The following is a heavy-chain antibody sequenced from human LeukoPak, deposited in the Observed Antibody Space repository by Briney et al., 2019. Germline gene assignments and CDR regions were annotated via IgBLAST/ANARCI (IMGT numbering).Heavy chain of an antibody. CDR3: AREAHCSSTSCYTPFDY. CDR2: IYTSGST. Sequence: SQTLSLTCTVSGGSISSGSYYWSWIRQPAGKGLEWIGRIYTSGSTNYNPSLKSRVTISVDTSKNQFSLKLSSVTAADTAVYYCAREAHCSSTSCYTPFDYWGQGTLVTVSS. CDR1: GGSISSGSYY. J-gene: IGHJ4*02. D-gene: IGHD2-2*02. V-gene: IGHV4-61*02.